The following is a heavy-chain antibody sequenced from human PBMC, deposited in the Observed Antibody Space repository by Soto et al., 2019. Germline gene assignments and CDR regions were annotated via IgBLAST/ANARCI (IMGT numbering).Heavy chain of an antibody. CDR1: GYSISSSNW. Sequence: LETLSLTCAVSGYSISSSNWWGWIRQPPGKGLEWIGFIHYSGSTNYNPSLKGRVTMSVDTSKNQFSLKLSSVTAADTAVYYCARGDYYYYGMDVWGQGTTVTVSS. CDR2: IHYSGST. CDR3: ARGDYYYYGMDV. V-gene: IGHV4-28*01. J-gene: IGHJ6*02.